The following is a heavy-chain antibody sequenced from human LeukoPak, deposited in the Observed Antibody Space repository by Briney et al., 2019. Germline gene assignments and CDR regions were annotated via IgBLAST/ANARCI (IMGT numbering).Heavy chain of an antibody. Sequence: GGSLRLSCAASGFTFSSYTMNWVRQAPGKGLEWVSSISSSSSYIYYADSVKGRFTISRDNAKNSLYLQMNSLRAEDTAVYYCASWGGGEPIFGVVVRIPPLWGQGTLVTVSS. D-gene: IGHD3-3*01. CDR2: ISSSSSYI. CDR3: ASWGGGEPIFGVVVRIPPL. V-gene: IGHV3-21*01. CDR1: GFTFSSYT. J-gene: IGHJ4*02.